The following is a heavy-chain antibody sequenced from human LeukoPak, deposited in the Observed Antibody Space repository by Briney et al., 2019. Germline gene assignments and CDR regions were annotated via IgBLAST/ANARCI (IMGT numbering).Heavy chain of an antibody. D-gene: IGHD6-13*01. CDR1: GFTFSSYG. CDR3: ARGAPFLYSSSPKGLDY. Sequence: QPGGSLRLSCAASGFTFSSYGMHWVRQAPGKGLEWVAVIWYDGSNKYYADSVKGRFTISRDNSQNPPYLQMNSLRAEDTAVYYCARGAPFLYSSSPKGLDYWGQGTLVTVSS. V-gene: IGHV3-33*01. J-gene: IGHJ4*02. CDR2: IWYDGSNK.